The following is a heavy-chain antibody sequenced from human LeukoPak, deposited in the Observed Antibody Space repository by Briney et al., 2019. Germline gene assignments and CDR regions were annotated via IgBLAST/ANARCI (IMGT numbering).Heavy chain of an antibody. J-gene: IGHJ4*02. CDR3: AKGRSSGWYDPAEFDY. CDR2: ISWNSGSI. CDR1: GFTFDDYA. V-gene: IGHV3-9*01. D-gene: IGHD6-19*01. Sequence: HPGRSLRLSCAASGFTFDDYAMHWVRHAPGKGLEWVSGISWNSGSIGYANSVKGRFTISRDNTKNSLYLQMNSLRAEDTALYYCAKGRSSGWYDPAEFDYWGQGTLVTVSS.